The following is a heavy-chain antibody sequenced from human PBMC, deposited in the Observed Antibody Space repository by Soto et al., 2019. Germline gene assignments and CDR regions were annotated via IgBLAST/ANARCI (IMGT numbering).Heavy chain of an antibody. V-gene: IGHV3-23*01. J-gene: IGHJ4*02. CDR3: AKDRYSSSAVIDY. CDR1: GITFSSYA. CDR2: ISGSGGSS. D-gene: IGHD6-6*01. Sequence: GSLRLSCAASGITFSSYAMSWVRQAPGKGLECISAISGSGGSSSYADSVKGRFTISRDNSKNTLYLQMNSLRAEDTAVYYCAKDRYSSSAVIDYWGQGTLVTVSS.